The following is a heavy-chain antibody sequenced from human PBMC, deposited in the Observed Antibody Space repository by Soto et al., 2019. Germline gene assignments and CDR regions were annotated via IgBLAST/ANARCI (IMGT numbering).Heavy chain of an antibody. CDR2: IYPGDSDT. V-gene: IGHV5-51*01. CDR3: ARRLTMGIDYYYYGMDV. J-gene: IGHJ6*02. D-gene: IGHD1-1*01. Sequence: GGSLKISYKGSGYSFTSYLIGWVRQIAGKGLEWMGIIYPGDSDTRYSPSFQGQVTISADKSISTAYLQWSSLKASDTAMYYCARRLTMGIDYYYYGMDVWGQGTTVTVSS. CDR1: GYSFTSYL.